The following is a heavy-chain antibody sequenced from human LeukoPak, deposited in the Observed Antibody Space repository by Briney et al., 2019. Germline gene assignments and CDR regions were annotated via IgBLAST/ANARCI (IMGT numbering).Heavy chain of an antibody. Sequence: GASLKISCKGSGYSFTSYWIGWVRPLPGKGLEWMGIIYPGDSDTRYSPSFQGQVTISADKSISTAYLQWSSLKASDTAMYYCARSRIAAAVWFDPWGQGTLVTVSS. CDR1: GYSFTSYW. V-gene: IGHV5-51*01. J-gene: IGHJ5*02. D-gene: IGHD6-13*01. CDR3: ARSRIAAAVWFDP. CDR2: IYPGDSDT.